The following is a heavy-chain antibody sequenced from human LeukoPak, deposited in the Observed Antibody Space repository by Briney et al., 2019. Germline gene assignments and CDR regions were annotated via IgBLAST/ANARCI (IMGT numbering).Heavy chain of an antibody. Sequence: ASVKVSCKSSGYTFTGYYIYWVRQAPGQGLEWMGWINPNSGDTNYAQKFQGRVTMTRDTSISTAYMELSRLRSDDTAVYYCARRGLKATGVVDYWGQGTLVTVSS. CDR3: ARRGLKATGVVDY. CDR1: GYTFTGYY. V-gene: IGHV1-2*02. CDR2: INPNSGDT. D-gene: IGHD5-12*01. J-gene: IGHJ4*02.